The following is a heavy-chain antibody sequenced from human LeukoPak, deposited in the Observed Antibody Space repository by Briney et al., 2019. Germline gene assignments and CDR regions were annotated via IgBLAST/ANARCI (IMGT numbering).Heavy chain of an antibody. V-gene: IGHV1-18*04. Sequence: ASVKVSCKASGYTFTSYGISWVRQAPGQGLEWMGWISAYNGNTNYAQKLQGRVPMTTDTSTSTAYMELRSLRSDDTAVYYCARSILTGYYPGGYYFDYWGQGTLVTVFS. CDR2: ISAYNGNT. J-gene: IGHJ4*02. CDR1: GYTFTSYG. D-gene: IGHD3-9*01. CDR3: ARSILTGYYPGGYYFDY.